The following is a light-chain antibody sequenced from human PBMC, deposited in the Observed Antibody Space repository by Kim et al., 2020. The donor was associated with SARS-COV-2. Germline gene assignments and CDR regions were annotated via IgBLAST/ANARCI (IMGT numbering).Light chain of an antibody. V-gene: IGLV6-57*03. CDR3: QSYDSSNVV. CDR2: ENN. J-gene: IGLJ2*01. Sequence: NFMLTQPHSVSESPGKTVTISCTRSSGSIASGYVQWYQQRPGSAPTTVIQENNERPSGVPDRFSGSIDSSSNSASLTISGLKTDDEADYYCQSYDSSNVVFGGGTQLTVL. CDR1: SGSIASGY.